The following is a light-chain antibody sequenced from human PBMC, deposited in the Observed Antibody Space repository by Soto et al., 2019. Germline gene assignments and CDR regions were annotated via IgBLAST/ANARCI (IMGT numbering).Light chain of an antibody. CDR3: LQDYIYPYT. Sequence: AIQMTQSPSSLAASVGDRVTITCRASQAIRNDLGWYQQKPGRAPKLLIFAASSLQSGVPSRFSGSGSGTDFTLTITTLQLEDVAIYYCLQDYIYPYTFGQGTKLEIK. J-gene: IGKJ2*01. CDR2: AAS. V-gene: IGKV1-6*01. CDR1: QAIRND.